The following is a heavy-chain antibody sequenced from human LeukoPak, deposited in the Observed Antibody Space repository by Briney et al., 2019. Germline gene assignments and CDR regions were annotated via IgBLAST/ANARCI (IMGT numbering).Heavy chain of an antibody. CDR1: GFSLNYYW. Sequence: GGSLRLSCAASGFSLNYYWMTWVRQAPGKGLGWVANIKPDGSEKYYVDSAKGRFIVSRDNAKNSLYLQMNSLRVEDTAVYYCASTSWSGYDYWGQGTLVTVSS. D-gene: IGHD3-3*01. J-gene: IGHJ4*02. CDR3: ASTSWSGYDY. CDR2: IKPDGSEK. V-gene: IGHV3-7*01.